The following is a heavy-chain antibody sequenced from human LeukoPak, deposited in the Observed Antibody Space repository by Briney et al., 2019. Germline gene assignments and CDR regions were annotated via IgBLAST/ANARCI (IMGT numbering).Heavy chain of an antibody. CDR1: GFTFNSYA. D-gene: IGHD6-13*01. CDR3: ARDRSSSWRDDFDY. Sequence: GGSLRLSCAASGFTFNSYAIHWVRQAPGKGLEWVALISYDGSNKYYADSVKGRFTTSRDNSKNTLYLQMNSLRAEDTAVYYCARDRSSSWRDDFDYWGQGTLVTVSS. CDR2: ISYDGSNK. J-gene: IGHJ4*02. V-gene: IGHV3-30*04.